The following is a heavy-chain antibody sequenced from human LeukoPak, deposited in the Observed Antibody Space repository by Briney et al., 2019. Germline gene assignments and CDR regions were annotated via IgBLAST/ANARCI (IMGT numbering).Heavy chain of an antibody. Sequence: ASVKVSCKASGYTFTGYYMHWVRQAPGQGLEWMGWINPNSGGTNYAQKFQGRVTMTRDTSISAAYIELSRLRSDDTAVYYCARGPYSSGWEGYFDYWGQGTLVTVSS. J-gene: IGHJ4*02. V-gene: IGHV1-2*02. D-gene: IGHD6-19*01. CDR1: GYTFTGYY. CDR3: ARGPYSSGWEGYFDY. CDR2: INPNSGGT.